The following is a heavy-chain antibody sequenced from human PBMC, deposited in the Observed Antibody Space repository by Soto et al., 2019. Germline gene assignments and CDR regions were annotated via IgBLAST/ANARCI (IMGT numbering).Heavy chain of an antibody. D-gene: IGHD2-2*01. CDR1: GLTFRSYW. CDR2: INTDGSVA. CDR3: VRDMHLSRLDS. V-gene: IGHV3-74*03. Sequence: EVQLVESGGGLVQPGESLRLSCAASGLTFRSYWMHWIRQAPGKGLVWVSRINTDGSVAMYVDSVKGRFTISRDNAKNTLYLHMTSVRAEDTAVYYCVRDMHLSRLDSWGQGTLVTVSS. J-gene: IGHJ4*02.